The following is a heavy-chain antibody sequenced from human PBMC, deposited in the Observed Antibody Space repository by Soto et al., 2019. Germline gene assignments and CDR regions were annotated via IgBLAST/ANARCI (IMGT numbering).Heavy chain of an antibody. V-gene: IGHV4-31*03. CDR1: GGPISSGGYY. CDR3: ARGLWIQLWSPFGY. J-gene: IGHJ4*02. D-gene: IGHD5-18*01. Sequence: QVQLQESGPGLVKPSQTLSLTCTVSGGPISSGGYYWSWIRQHPGKGLEWIGYIYYSGSTYYNPSLKSRVTISVDTSKNQFSLKLSSVTAADTAVYYCARGLWIQLWSPFGYWGQGTLVTVSS. CDR2: IYYSGST.